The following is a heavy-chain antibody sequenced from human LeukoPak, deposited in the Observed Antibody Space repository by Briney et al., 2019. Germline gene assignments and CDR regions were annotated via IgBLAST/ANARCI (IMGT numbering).Heavy chain of an antibody. Sequence: GASVKVSCKASGYTFTSYYMHWVRQAPGQGLEWMGIINPSGGSTSYAQKFQGRVTMTRDMSTSTVYMELSSLRSEDTAVYYCARDGGSYYDILTGYPPTRYNWFDPWGQGTLVTVSS. D-gene: IGHD3-9*01. J-gene: IGHJ5*02. CDR3: ARDGGSYYDILTGYPPTRYNWFDP. CDR2: INPSGGST. V-gene: IGHV1-46*01. CDR1: GYTFTSYY.